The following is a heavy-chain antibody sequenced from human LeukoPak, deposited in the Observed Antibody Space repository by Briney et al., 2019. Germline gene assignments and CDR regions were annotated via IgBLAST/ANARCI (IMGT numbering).Heavy chain of an antibody. J-gene: IGHJ4*02. CDR2: INHSGST. CDR3: ARGPLSGWYREALDY. CDR1: GGSFSVYY. V-gene: IGHV4-34*01. D-gene: IGHD6-19*01. Sequence: SETLSLTCAVYGGSFSVYYWSWIRQPPGKGLEWIGEINHSGSTNYNPSLKSRVTISVDTSKNQFSLKLSSVTAADTAVYYCARGPLSGWYREALDYWGQGTLVTVSS.